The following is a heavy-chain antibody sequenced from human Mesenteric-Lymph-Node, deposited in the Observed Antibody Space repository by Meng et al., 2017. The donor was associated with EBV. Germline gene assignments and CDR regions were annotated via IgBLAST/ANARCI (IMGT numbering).Heavy chain of an antibody. CDR2: ISAYNGNT. D-gene: IGHD6-19*01. J-gene: IGHJ4*02. CDR3: ARGPQQWLADY. Sequence: QVQLGQSGAEVRKPGASVKVSCKASGYTFTSYGFSWVRQAPGQGLEWMGWISAYNGNTDYAQKFQDRVTLTTDTSTSTAYMELRSLRSDDTAVYYCARGPQQWLADYWGQGTLVTVSS. CDR1: GYTFTSYG. V-gene: IGHV1-18*01.